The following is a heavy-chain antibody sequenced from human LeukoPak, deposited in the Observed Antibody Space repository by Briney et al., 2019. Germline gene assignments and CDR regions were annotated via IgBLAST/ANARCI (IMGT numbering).Heavy chain of an antibody. J-gene: IGHJ4*02. CDR3: AKDPSGYSYPRGPRY. V-gene: IGHV3-30*02. Sequence: PGGSLRLSCAASGFTFSSYSMNWVRQAPGKGLEWVAFIRYDGSNKYYADSVKGRFTISRDNSKNTLYLQMNSLRAEDTAVYYCAKDPSGYSYPRGPRYWGQGTLVTVSS. CDR1: GFTFSSYS. D-gene: IGHD5-18*01. CDR2: IRYDGSNK.